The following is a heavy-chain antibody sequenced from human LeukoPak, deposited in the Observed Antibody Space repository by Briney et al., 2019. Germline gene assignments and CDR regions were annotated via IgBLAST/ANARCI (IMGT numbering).Heavy chain of an antibody. J-gene: IGHJ6*03. CDR3: AGDPSVGSTWYYYVDV. CDR1: GVSLGSYA. CDR2: ISRSSQAI. Sequence: GGSLRLSCEASGVSLGSYAMSWIRLAPGRGLEYIAYISRSSQAINYAESVRGRFTVSRDNARNSLYLDMNGLRAEDTAVYYCAGDPSVGSTWYYYVDVWGEGTTVTVSS. V-gene: IGHV3-48*04. D-gene: IGHD6-13*01.